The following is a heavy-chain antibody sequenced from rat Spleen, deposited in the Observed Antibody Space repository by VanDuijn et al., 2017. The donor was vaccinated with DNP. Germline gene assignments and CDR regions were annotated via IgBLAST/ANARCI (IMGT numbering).Heavy chain of an antibody. CDR3: ATSSYFGYDYGFAY. Sequence: EVQLVASGGDLVQPGRSLKLSCAASGFTFSDYNLAWVRQSPKKGLEWVATIMYNGDRTYYRDSVKGRFTISRDNAKSTLYLQMDSLRSEDTATYYCATSSYFGYDYGFAYWGQGTLVTVSS. V-gene: IGHV5S10*01. J-gene: IGHJ3*01. D-gene: IGHD1-7*01. CDR2: IMYNGDRT. CDR1: GFTFSDYN.